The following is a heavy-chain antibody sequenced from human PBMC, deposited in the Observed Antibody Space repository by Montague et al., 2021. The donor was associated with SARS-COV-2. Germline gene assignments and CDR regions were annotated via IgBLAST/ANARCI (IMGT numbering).Heavy chain of an antibody. CDR1: GGSVSSGSYY. CDR2: IYYSGST. D-gene: IGHD3-10*01. CDR3: ARDCIDYGSGSYQRWFDP. J-gene: IGHJ5*02. V-gene: IGHV4-61*01. Sequence: SETLSLTCIVSGGSVSSGSYYWSWIRQPPGKGLEWIGYIYYSGSTNYNPSLKSRVTISVDTSKNQFSLKLSSVTAADTAVYYCARDCIDYGSGSYQRWFDPWGQGTLVTVSS.